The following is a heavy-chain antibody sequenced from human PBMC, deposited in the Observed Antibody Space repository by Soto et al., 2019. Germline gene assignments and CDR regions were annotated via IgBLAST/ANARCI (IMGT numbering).Heavy chain of an antibody. CDR2: LGAARDP. D-gene: IGHD2-21*02. J-gene: IGHJ6*02. V-gene: IGHV3-13*05. CDR3: ARAYLGRLPRRADYYSALDV. CDR1: GFSFRDYD. Sequence: PGGSLRLSCAASGFSFRDYDMHWVRQRKGKGLEWVSALGAARDPYYVGSVKGRFSVSRDNAQNSLFLQMNNLRVDDTAVYFCARAYLGRLPRRADYYSALDVWGRGTKVTVSS.